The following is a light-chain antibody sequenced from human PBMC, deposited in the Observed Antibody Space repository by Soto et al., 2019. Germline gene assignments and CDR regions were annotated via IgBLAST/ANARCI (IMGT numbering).Light chain of an antibody. V-gene: IGKV1-5*01. Sequence: MTQSPSTVSVDVGEGVSITCRASQSITTLLAWYQQRPGKAPKLLIYDVSSLQSGVPSRFSGSGSGTEFTLTISSLQPDEFATYYCQQYNSYITFGQGTRLEIK. CDR2: DVS. J-gene: IGKJ5*01. CDR3: QQYNSYIT. CDR1: QSITTL.